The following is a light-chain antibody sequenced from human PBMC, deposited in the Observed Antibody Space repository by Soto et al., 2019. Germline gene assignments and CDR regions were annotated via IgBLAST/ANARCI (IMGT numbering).Light chain of an antibody. J-gene: IGKJ1*01. CDR1: QSVDRY. CDR2: DAS. V-gene: IGKV3-11*01. Sequence: EIVLTQSPATLSLSPWERATLSCRASQSVDRYLAWYQQRPAQAPRLLIYDASNRANGIPARFSGSGSGTDFTLTISSLEPEDFAVYYCQQRSVWPRTFGQGTRVEI. CDR3: QQRSVWPRT.